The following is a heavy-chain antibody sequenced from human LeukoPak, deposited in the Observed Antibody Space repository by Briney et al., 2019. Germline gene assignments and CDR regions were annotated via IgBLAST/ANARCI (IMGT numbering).Heavy chain of an antibody. V-gene: IGHV4-34*01. CDR2: INHSGST. D-gene: IGHD3-22*01. CDR1: GGSFSGYY. CDR3: ARGLQYYYDSSGYHFDH. Sequence: SETLSLTCAVYGGSFSGYYWSWIRQPPGKGLEWIGEINHSGSTNYNPSLKSRVTISVDTSKNQFSLKLSSVTAADTAVYYCARGLQYYYDSSGYHFDHWGQGTLVTVSS. J-gene: IGHJ4*02.